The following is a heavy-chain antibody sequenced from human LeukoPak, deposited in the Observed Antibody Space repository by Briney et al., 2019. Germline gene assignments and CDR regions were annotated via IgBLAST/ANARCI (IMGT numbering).Heavy chain of an antibody. CDR1: GFTFSSYG. J-gene: IGHJ4*02. Sequence: PGRSLRLSCAASGFTFSSYGMHWVRQAPGKGLEWVAVIWYDGSNKYYADSVKGRFTISRDNSKNTLYLQMNSLRAEDTAVYYCAKALARYSSSWYDAFDYRGQGTLVTVSS. V-gene: IGHV3-33*06. D-gene: IGHD6-13*01. CDR3: AKALARYSSSWYDAFDY. CDR2: IWYDGSNK.